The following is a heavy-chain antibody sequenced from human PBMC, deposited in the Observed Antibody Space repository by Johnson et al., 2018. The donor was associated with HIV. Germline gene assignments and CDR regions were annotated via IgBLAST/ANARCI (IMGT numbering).Heavy chain of an antibody. Sequence: VHLVESGGGVVQPGGSLRLSCAASGFTFDDYAMHWVRQAPGKGLEWVSLISWDGGSTYYADSVKGRFTISRDNSKNSLYLQMNSLRAEDTALYYCARANSYGDYRAKAFDIWGQGTMVTVSS. CDR2: ISWDGGST. CDR3: ARANSYGDYRAKAFDI. CDR1: GFTFDDYA. J-gene: IGHJ3*02. V-gene: IGHV3-43D*03. D-gene: IGHD4-17*01.